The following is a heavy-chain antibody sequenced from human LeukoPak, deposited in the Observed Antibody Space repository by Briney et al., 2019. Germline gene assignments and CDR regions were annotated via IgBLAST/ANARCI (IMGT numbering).Heavy chain of an antibody. CDR1: GYTFNGYY. CDR2: INPNSGGT. Sequence: ASVKVSCKASGYTFNGYYMHWVRQAPGQGLEWIGWINPNSGGTNYAQKFQGRVTMTRDTSISTAYMELSRLRSDDTAVYYCARALRYFDGASRYWGQGTLVTVSS. CDR3: ARALRYFDGASRY. D-gene: IGHD3-9*01. J-gene: IGHJ4*02. V-gene: IGHV1-2*02.